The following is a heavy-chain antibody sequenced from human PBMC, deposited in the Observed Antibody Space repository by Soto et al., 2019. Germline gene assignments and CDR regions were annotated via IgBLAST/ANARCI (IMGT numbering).Heavy chain of an antibody. CDR3: ASDGSFDWLLDQFDY. CDR1: GGTFSSYA. J-gene: IGHJ4*02. D-gene: IGHD3-9*01. CDR2: IIPIFGTA. V-gene: IGHV1-69*01. Sequence: SVKVSCKASGGTFSSYAISLVRQAAGQGLEWMGGIIPIFGTANYAQKFQGRVTITADESTSTAYMELSSLRSEDTAVYYWASDGSFDWLLDQFDYWVPGTLVTVSS.